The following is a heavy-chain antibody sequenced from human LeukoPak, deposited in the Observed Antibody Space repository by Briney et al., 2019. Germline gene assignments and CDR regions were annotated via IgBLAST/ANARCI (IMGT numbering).Heavy chain of an antibody. D-gene: IGHD5-18*01. CDR3: ATDGYNSARDN. V-gene: IGHV3-7*01. CDR2: TNPDGSQK. CDR1: GFSFNKYW. J-gene: IGHJ4*02. Sequence: SGGSLRLSCAASGFSFNKYWMSWVRQAPGKGLEWVANTNPDGSQKYYVDSVRGRFTISRDNAKNLLFLQMSNLRAEDAALYYCATDGYNSARDNWGQGTLVTVSP.